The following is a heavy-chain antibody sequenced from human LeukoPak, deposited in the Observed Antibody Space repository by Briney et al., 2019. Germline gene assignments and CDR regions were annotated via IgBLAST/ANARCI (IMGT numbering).Heavy chain of an antibody. J-gene: IGHJ5*02. Sequence: SVKVSCNASGGTFSSHAISCVRQAPGQGLEWMGVINPSGDSTSYAQKFQGRVTMTRDTSTSTVYMELSSLRSEDTAIYYCAKLAASETGEGSWGQGTLVTVSS. CDR3: AKLAASETGEGS. CDR1: GGTFSSHA. V-gene: IGHV1-46*01. D-gene: IGHD6-13*01. CDR2: INPSGDST.